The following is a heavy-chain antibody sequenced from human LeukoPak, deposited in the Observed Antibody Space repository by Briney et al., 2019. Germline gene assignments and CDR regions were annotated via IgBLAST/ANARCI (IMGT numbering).Heavy chain of an antibody. V-gene: IGHV4-59*08. Sequence: TSETLSLTCAVSGGSISSFYWSWIRQPPGKGLEWIGYVFYTGDTNSNPSLKSRVTMSLDTSKNQLSLRLTSVTAADTAVYYCARHPFATPFDHWGRGTLVTVSS. J-gene: IGHJ4*02. D-gene: IGHD2-15*01. CDR3: ARHPFATPFDH. CDR2: VFYTGDT. CDR1: GGSISSFY.